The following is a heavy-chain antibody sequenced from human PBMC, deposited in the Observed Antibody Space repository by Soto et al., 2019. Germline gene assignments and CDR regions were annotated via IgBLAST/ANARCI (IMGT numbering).Heavy chain of an antibody. V-gene: IGHV3-73*02. CDR1: GLAFSGSA. CDR3: ARRTGTYHFDS. D-gene: IGHD1-1*01. Sequence: ELQLVDSGGGLVQPGGSLKLSCAASGLAFSGSAIHWVRQASGKGLEWVGRIRSKANNYATAYAVSVEGRFTISRDDSNNTAYLQMNSLKTDDTAVYFRARRTGTYHFDSWGQGTLVTVSS. J-gene: IGHJ4*02. CDR2: IRSKANNYAT.